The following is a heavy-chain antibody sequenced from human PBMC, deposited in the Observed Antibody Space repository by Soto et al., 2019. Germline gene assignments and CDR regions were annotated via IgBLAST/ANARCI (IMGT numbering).Heavy chain of an antibody. V-gene: IGHV1-3*01. J-gene: IGHJ4*02. CDR2: INAGNGRE. CDR3: ARGGGWVGEASFDS. D-gene: IGHD3-10*01. CDR1: GYTFTSYT. Sequence: QVPLEQSGAEVKKPGASVKVSCKTSGYTFTSYTLHWVRQAPGQGLEWMGWINAGNGREKYSQRFQDRVSLSTDKSATTAYMELRSLRSEDTAVYYCARGGGWVGEASFDSWGQGTQVTVSS.